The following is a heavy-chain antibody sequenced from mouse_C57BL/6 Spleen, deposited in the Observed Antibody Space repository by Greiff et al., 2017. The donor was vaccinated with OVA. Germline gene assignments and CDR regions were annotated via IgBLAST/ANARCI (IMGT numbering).Heavy chain of an antibody. CDR2: ISDGGSYT. V-gene: IGHV5-4*03. CDR1: GFTFSSYA. J-gene: IGHJ4*01. Sequence: EVKVVESGGGLVKPGGSLKLSCAASGFTFSSYAMSWVRQTPEQRLEWVATISDGGSYTYYPENVKGRFTISRDNAKNNLYLQMSHLKTEDTAMYYCARAYYSNYDYAIDYWGQGTSVTVSS. D-gene: IGHD2-5*01. CDR3: ARAYYSNYDYAIDY.